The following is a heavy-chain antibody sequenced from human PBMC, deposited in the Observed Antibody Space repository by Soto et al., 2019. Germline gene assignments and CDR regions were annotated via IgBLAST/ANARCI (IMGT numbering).Heavy chain of an antibody. CDR1: GFTFSSYW. CDR3: ARDDYGDYVFFDY. Sequence: PGGSLRLSCAASGFTFSSYWMSWVRQAPGKGLEWVANIKQDGSEKYYVDSVKGRFTISRDNAKNSLYLQMNSLRAEDTAVYYCARDDYGDYVFFDYWGQGTLVTVSS. V-gene: IGHV3-7*05. J-gene: IGHJ4*02. D-gene: IGHD4-17*01. CDR2: IKQDGSEK.